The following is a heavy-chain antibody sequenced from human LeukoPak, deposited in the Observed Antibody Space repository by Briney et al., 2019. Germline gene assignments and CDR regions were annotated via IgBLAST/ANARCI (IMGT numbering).Heavy chain of an antibody. CDR1: GYAFTSYY. J-gene: IGHJ4*02. V-gene: IGHV1-46*01. CDR2: INPSGGST. CDR3: AIDGEDIVVVVAATHYFDY. D-gene: IGHD2-15*01. Sequence: ASVKVSCKASGYAFTSYYMHWVRQAPGQGLEWMGIINPSGGSTSYAQKFQGRVTMTRGTSTSTVYMELSSLRSEDTAVYYCAIDGEDIVVVVAATHYFDYWGQGTLVTVSS.